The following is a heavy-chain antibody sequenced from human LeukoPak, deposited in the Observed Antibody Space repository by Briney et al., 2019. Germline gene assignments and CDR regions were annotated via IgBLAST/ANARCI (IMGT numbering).Heavy chain of an antibody. CDR2: ISGSGGST. V-gene: IGHV3-23*01. CDR1: GFTFSSYA. Sequence: GGSLRLSCAASGFTFSSYAMSWVRQAPGKGLEWVSAISGSGGSTCYADSVKGRFTISRDNSKNTLYLQMNSLRAEDTAVYYCAKDFSSQSIAVAGRPYYYYYGMDVWGKGTTVTVSS. D-gene: IGHD6-19*01. J-gene: IGHJ6*04. CDR3: AKDFSSQSIAVAGRPYYYYYGMDV.